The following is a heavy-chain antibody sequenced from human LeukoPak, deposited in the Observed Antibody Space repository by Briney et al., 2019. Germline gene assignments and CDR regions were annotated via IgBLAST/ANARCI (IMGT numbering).Heavy chain of an antibody. CDR1: VFTFNNYE. V-gene: IGHV3-48*03. D-gene: IGHD3-22*01. Sequence: GGSLRLAFAASVFTFNNYEINWVRQAPGKVLGWVAYISGSGSNIHYAASVKGRVTISRDNSNNTMYLQMNSLRAEDTAVYYCARASYYYDTSGSDYWGQGTLVTVSS. CDR2: ISGSGSNI. J-gene: IGHJ4*02. CDR3: ARASYYYDTSGSDY.